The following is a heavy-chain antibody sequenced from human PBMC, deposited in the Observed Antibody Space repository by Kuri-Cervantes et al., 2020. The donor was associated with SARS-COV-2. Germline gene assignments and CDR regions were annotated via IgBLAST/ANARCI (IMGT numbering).Heavy chain of an antibody. J-gene: IGHJ3*02. CDR2: IGPSGTTK. D-gene: IGHD6-19*01. CDR3: ARDGDGEWLVQSGVAFDI. Sequence: GGSLRLSCTASGFIFSDYYMTWIRQAPGKGLEWVSNIGPSGTTKYYADSVKGRFTISRDNAKNSLYLQMNSLRAEDTAVYYCARDGDGEWLVQSGVAFDIWGQGTMVTVSS. CDR1: GFIFSDYY. V-gene: IGHV3-11*04.